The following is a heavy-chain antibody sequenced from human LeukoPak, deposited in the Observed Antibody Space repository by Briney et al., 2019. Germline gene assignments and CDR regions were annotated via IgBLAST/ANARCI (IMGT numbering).Heavy chain of an antibody. D-gene: IGHD3-10*01. CDR3: ARDAGFMVRGSRRGYDDYYYYMDV. J-gene: IGHJ6*03. CDR2: IYTSGST. Sequence: SETLSLTCSVSGASISSGSNYWGWIRQPAGKGLEWIGRIYTSGSTNYNPSLKSRVTISVDTSKNQFSLKLSSVTAADTAVYYCARDAGFMVRGSRRGYDDYYYYMDVWGKGTTVTISS. CDR1: GASISSGSNY. V-gene: IGHV4-61*02.